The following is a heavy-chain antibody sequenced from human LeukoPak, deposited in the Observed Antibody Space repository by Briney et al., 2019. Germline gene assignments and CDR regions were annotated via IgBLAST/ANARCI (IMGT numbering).Heavy chain of an antibody. J-gene: IGHJ4*02. V-gene: IGHV4-61*05. CDR3: ARRIVRGDYYSDDS. Sequence: YETLPLTCTVSGGSISSTSYYWGWIRQPPGKGLEWIGYIHYSGSTYYNPSLKSRLTISLDTSKKQFSLKLSSVTAADTAVYFCARRIVRGDYYSDDSWGQGTRDTVSS. CDR1: GGSISSTSYY. D-gene: IGHD3-22*01. CDR2: IHYSGST.